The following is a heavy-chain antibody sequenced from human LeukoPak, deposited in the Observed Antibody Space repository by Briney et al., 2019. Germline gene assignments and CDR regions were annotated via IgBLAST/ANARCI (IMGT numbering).Heavy chain of an antibody. CDR3: AGGTMANWFDR. CDR1: GPIRSSDG. Sequence: GGSLRLSCAVSGPIRSSDGFDWVRQAPGQGLEWVSFINSGGDIKWYVDSVRGRFTISRDNAKNTLYLQMNSLRAEDTAVYYCAGGTMANWFDRWGQGTLVTVSS. CDR2: INSGGDIK. J-gene: IGHJ5*02. D-gene: IGHD5-24*01. V-gene: IGHV3-48*04.